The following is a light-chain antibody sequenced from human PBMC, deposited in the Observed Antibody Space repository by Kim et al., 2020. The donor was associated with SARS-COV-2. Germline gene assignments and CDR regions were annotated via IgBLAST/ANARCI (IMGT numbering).Light chain of an antibody. J-gene: IGKJ1*01. CDR3: QQYDNYPRT. Sequence: DIQMTQSPSSLSASVGDRITITCRASQGISSWLAWYQQKPEKAPKCLIYAASSLQSGVPSRFSGSGSGTDFTLTISNLQPEDCATYYCQQYDNYPRTFGQGTKVDIK. V-gene: IGKV1D-16*01. CDR2: AAS. CDR1: QGISSW.